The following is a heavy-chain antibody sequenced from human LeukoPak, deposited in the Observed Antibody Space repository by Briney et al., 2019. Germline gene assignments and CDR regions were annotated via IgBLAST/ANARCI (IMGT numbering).Heavy chain of an antibody. CDR3: ANGELLGDY. Sequence: PGRSLRLSCAASGFTFSSYGMHWVRQAPGKGLEWVAVISYDGSNKYYADSVKGRFTISRDNSKNTLYLQMNSLRAEDTAVYYCANGELLGDYWGQGTLVTVSS. V-gene: IGHV3-30*18. D-gene: IGHD1-26*01. CDR2: ISYDGSNK. CDR1: GFTFSSYG. J-gene: IGHJ4*02.